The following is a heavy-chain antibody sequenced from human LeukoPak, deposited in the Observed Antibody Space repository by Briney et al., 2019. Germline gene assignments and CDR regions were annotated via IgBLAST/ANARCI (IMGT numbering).Heavy chain of an antibody. CDR3: ARVLSGSYYGYFDY. J-gene: IGHJ4*02. CDR1: GFTFNNAW. CDR2: ISSSSSYI. Sequence: PGGSLRLSCAASGFTFNNAWMNWVRQAPGKGLEWVSSISSSSSYIYYADSVKGRFTISRDNAKNSLYLQMNSLRAEDTAVYYCARVLSGSYYGYFDYWGQGTLVTVSS. V-gene: IGHV3-21*01. D-gene: IGHD1-26*01.